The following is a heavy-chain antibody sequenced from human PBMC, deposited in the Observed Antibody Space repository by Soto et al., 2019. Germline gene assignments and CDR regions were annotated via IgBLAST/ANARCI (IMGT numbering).Heavy chain of an antibody. CDR3: ARERCRLQLGGNYYYSMDV. CDR2: IIPIFPTP. J-gene: IGHJ6*02. V-gene: IGHV1-69*12. D-gene: IGHD1-1*01. Sequence: QVQLVQSGAEVKKPGSSVKISCKASGGTFRTAAFSWVRQAPVQGLEWMGGIIPIFPTPDYAQKFQGRVTITAEESTTTTYMEMTSLRSEDTAIYYCARERCRLQLGGNYYYSMDVWGQGTTVTVSS. CDR1: GGTFRTAA.